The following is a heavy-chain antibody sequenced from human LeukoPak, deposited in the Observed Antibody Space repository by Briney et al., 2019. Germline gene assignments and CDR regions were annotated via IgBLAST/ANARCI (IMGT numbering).Heavy chain of an antibody. J-gene: IGHJ4*02. CDR3: ARDWTTGTLDY. V-gene: IGHV4-4*07. CDR2: IYTSGST. D-gene: IGHD4-17*01. CDR1: GGSISSYY. Sequence: AETLSLTCTVSGGSISSYYWSWIRQPAGKGLEWIGRIYTSGSTNYNPSLKSRVTMSVDTSTNQFSLKLSSVTAADTAVYYCARDWTTGTLDYWGQGTLVTVSS.